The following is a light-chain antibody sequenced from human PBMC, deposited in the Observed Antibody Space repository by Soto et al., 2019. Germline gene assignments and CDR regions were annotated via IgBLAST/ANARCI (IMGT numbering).Light chain of an antibody. CDR2: GAS. CDR1: QRGSTRY. Sequence: ESMLTQSPGTLSLSPGERATLSCRAIQRGSTRYLAWYKQKPGQAPRLLIYGASIRATGIPDRFSGSGSGTDFTLTISRRAPEDFAVYYCHQFGSSPPAFTFGQGTKLEI. J-gene: IGKJ2*01. V-gene: IGKV3-20*01. CDR3: HQFGSSPPAFT.